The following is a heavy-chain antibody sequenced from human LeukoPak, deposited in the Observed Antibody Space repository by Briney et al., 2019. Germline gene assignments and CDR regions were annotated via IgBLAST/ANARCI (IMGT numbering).Heavy chain of an antibody. CDR1: GFTFSSYA. V-gene: IGHV3-23*01. D-gene: IGHD2-2*01. J-gene: IGHJ4*02. Sequence: VGFLRLSCAASGFTFSSYAMSWVRQAPGKGLEWVSAISGSGGSTYHADSVKGRFTISRDNSKNTLYLQMNSLRAEDTALYYCARRFCSSTSCYAGLDQWGQGTLVTASS. CDR3: ARRFCSSTSCYAGLDQ. CDR2: ISGSGGST.